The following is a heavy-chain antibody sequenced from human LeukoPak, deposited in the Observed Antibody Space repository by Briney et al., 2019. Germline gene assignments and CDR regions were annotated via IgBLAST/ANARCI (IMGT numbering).Heavy chain of an antibody. V-gene: IGHV3-74*01. CDR3: ARDSEVAAIDY. Sequence: PGGSLRLSCAASGFTFSSYWMHWVRQGPGKGLVWVSRINSDGSSISYADSVKGRFTISRDNAKNTLYLQMNSLRAEDTAVHYCARDSEVAAIDYWGQGTLVTVSS. D-gene: IGHD2-15*01. CDR1: GFTFSSYW. J-gene: IGHJ4*02. CDR2: INSDGSSI.